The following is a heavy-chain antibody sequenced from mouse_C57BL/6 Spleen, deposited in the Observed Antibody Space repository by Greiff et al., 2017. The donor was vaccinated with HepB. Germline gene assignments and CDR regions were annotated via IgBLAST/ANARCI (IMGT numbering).Heavy chain of an antibody. Sequence: VQRVESGPELVKPGASVKISCKASGYAFSSSWMNWVKQRPGKGLEWIGRIYPGDGDTNYNGKFKGKATLTADKSSSTAYMQLSSLTSEDSAVYFCARINYYGSSSPFDYWGQGTTLTVSS. J-gene: IGHJ2*01. CDR2: IYPGDGDT. CDR3: ARINYYGSSSPFDY. D-gene: IGHD1-1*01. CDR1: GYAFSSSW. V-gene: IGHV1-82*01.